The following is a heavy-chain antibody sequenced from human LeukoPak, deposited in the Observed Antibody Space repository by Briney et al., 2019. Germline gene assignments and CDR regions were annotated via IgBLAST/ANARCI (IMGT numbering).Heavy chain of an antibody. V-gene: IGHV3-23*01. CDR2: ISGSGGST. D-gene: IGHD6-13*01. CDR3: AKDLRYSSSWYPPWFDP. Sequence: QPGGSLRLSCAASGFTFSSYAMSWVRQAPGKGLEWVSAISGSGGSTYYADSVKGRFTISRDNSKNTLYLQMNSLRAEDTAVYYCAKDLRYSSSWYPPWFDPWGQGTLVTVSS. J-gene: IGHJ5*02. CDR1: GFTFSSYA.